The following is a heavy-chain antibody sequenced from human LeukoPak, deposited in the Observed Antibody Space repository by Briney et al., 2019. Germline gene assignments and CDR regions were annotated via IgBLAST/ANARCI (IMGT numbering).Heavy chain of an antibody. CDR1: GYTFTSYY. J-gene: IGHJ4*02. Sequence: ASVKVSCKASGYTFTSYYMHWVRQAPGQGLEWMGIINPSGGSTSYAQKFQGRVTMTRDTSISTAYMELSRLRSDDTAVYYRARDVKILGYCSSTSCSPGDYWGQGTLVTVSS. V-gene: IGHV1-46*01. D-gene: IGHD2-2*01. CDR2: INPSGGST. CDR3: ARDVKILGYCSSTSCSPGDY.